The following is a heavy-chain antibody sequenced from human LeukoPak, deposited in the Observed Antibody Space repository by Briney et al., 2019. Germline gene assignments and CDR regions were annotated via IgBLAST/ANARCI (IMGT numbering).Heavy chain of an antibody. CDR1: GGSFSGYY. Sequence: SETLPLTCAVYGGSFSGYYWSWIRQHPGKGLEWIGYIYYSGSTYYNPSLKSRVTISVDTSKNQFSLKLSSVTAADTAVYYCARAIRTLGYCSGGSCPKWGTYGMDVWGQGTTVTVSS. V-gene: IGHV4-31*11. D-gene: IGHD2-15*01. CDR3: ARAIRTLGYCSGGSCPKWGTYGMDV. J-gene: IGHJ6*02. CDR2: IYYSGST.